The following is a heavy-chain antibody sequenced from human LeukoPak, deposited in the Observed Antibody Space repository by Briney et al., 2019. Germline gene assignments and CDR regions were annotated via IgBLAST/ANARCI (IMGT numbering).Heavy chain of an antibody. CDR3: ARDQGVLLLWFGDPPTTFDY. V-gene: IGHV1-18*01. CDR2: ISAYNGNT. D-gene: IGHD3-10*01. Sequence: ASVKVSCKASGYTFTSYGISWVRQAPGQGLEWMGWISAYNGNTNYAQKLQGRVTMTTDTSTSTAYMELRSLRSDDTAVYYCARDQGVLLLWFGDPPTTFDYWGQGTLVTVSS. J-gene: IGHJ4*02. CDR1: GYTFTSYG.